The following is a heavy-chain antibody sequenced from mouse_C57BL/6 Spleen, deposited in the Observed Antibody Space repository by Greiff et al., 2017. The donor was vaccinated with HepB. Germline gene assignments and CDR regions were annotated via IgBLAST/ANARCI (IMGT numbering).Heavy chain of an antibody. V-gene: IGHV1-80*01. D-gene: IGHD2-5*01. J-gene: IGHJ2*01. Sequence: QVQLQQSGAELVKPGASVKISCKASGYAFSSYWMNWVKQRPGKGLEWIGQIYPGDGDTNYNGKFKGKATLTADKSSSTAYMQLSSLTSEDSAVYFCARTRDSNYYFDYWGQGTTLTVSS. CDR1: GYAFSSYW. CDR3: ARTRDSNYYFDY. CDR2: IYPGDGDT.